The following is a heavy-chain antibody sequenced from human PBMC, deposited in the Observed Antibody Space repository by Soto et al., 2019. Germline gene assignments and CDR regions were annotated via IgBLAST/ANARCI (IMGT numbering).Heavy chain of an antibody. V-gene: IGHV1-58*01. Sequence: SVKVSCKASGFTFTRSAVQWVRQARGQRLEWIGWIVVGSGNTNYAQKFQERVTITRDMSTSTAYMELSSLRSEDTAVYYCAADGGGYYYFDYWGQGTLVTVSS. J-gene: IGHJ4*02. CDR2: IVVGSGNT. CDR1: GFTFTRSA. CDR3: AADGGGYYYFDY. D-gene: IGHD3-3*01.